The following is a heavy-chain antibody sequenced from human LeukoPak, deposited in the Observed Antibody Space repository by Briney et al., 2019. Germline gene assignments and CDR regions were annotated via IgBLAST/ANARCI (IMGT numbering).Heavy chain of an antibody. V-gene: IGHV3-48*04. CDR1: GFTFSSYS. Sequence: GGSLRLSCAASGFTFSSYSMNWVRQAPGKGLEWVSYISSSSSTIYYADSVKGRFTISRDNAKNSLYLQMNSLRAEDTAVYYYAREEPYDSSGYPYWGQGTLVTVSS. J-gene: IGHJ4*02. CDR3: AREEPYDSSGYPY. D-gene: IGHD3-22*01. CDR2: ISSSSSTI.